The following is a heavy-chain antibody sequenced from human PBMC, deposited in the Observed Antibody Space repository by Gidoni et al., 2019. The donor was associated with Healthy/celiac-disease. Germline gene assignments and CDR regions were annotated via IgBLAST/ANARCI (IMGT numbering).Heavy chain of an antibody. Sequence: QITLKESGPTLVKPTQTLTLTCTFSGFSLSTSGVGVGWIRQPPGKALEWLALIYWNDDKRYSPSLKSRLTITKDTSKNQVVLTMTNMDPVDTATYYCAHRRRSGWYEKFDPWGQGTLVTVSS. CDR2: IYWNDDK. J-gene: IGHJ5*02. CDR1: GFSLSTSGVG. D-gene: IGHD6-19*01. V-gene: IGHV2-5*01. CDR3: AHRRRSGWYEKFDP.